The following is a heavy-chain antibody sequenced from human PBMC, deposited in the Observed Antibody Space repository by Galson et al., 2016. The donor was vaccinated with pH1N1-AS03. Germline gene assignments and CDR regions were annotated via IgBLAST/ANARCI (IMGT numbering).Heavy chain of an antibody. CDR1: GGSISSTTYS. J-gene: IGHJ4*02. Sequence: SETLSLTCTVSGGSISSTTYSWAWVRQPPGKGLEWIGSISYSGSTYYNPSLKSRVTLSVDTSKNQFSLKLSSVTAADTAMYYCASPFDFDISGFDYWGQGTLVSVSS. CDR2: ISYSGST. D-gene: IGHD3-22*01. V-gene: IGHV4-39*01. CDR3: ASPFDFDISGFDY.